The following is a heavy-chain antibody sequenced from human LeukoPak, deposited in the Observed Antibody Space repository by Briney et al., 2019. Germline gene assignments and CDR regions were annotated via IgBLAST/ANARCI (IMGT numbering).Heavy chain of an antibody. Sequence: GESLKISCKGSGYSFANYWIVWVRQMPGKGLEWMGIIYPGDSDARYSPTFQGQVTFSADKSISTASLQWGSLKASDTAMYYCARQGSMGEFPYWGQGTLVTVSP. CDR3: ARQGSMGEFPY. CDR1: GYSFANYW. D-gene: IGHD3-16*01. J-gene: IGHJ4*02. CDR2: IYPGDSDA. V-gene: IGHV5-51*01.